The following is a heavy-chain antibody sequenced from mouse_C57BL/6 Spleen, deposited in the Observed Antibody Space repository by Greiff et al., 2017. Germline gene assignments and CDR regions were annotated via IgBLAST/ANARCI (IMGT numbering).Heavy chain of an antibody. V-gene: IGHV1-81*01. D-gene: IGHD1-3*01. CDR1: GYTFTSYG. Sequence: VQRVESGAELARPGASVKLSCKASGYTFTSYGISWVKQRTGQGLEWIGEIYPRSGNTYYNEKFKGKATLTADKSSSTAYMELRSLTSEDSAVYFCADNYDGAMDYWGQGTSVTVSS. CDR3: ADNYDGAMDY. CDR2: IYPRSGNT. J-gene: IGHJ4*01.